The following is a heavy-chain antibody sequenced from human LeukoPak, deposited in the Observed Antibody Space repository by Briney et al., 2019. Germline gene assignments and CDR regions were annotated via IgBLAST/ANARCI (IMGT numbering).Heavy chain of an antibody. CDR2: ISSSSSYI. CDR1: GFTFSSYS. J-gene: IGHJ6*02. CDR3: ARDLYSSTYGMDV. Sequence: GGSLRLSCAASGFTFSSYSMNWVRQAPGKGLEWVSSISSSSSYIYYADSVKGRFTISRDNAKNSPYLQMNSLRAEDTAVYYCARDLYSSTYGMDVWGQGTTVTVSS. D-gene: IGHD6-13*01. V-gene: IGHV3-21*01.